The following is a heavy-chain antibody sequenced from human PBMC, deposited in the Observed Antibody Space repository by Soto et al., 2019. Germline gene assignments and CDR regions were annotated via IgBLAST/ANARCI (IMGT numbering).Heavy chain of an antibody. CDR3: AKAGRSNWLPLDY. Sequence: PSETLSLTCAVYGGSFSGYYWSWIRQPPGKGLEWIGEINHSGSTNYNPSLKSRVTISVDTSKNQFSLKLSSVTAADTAVYYCAKAGRSNWLPLDYWGQGTLVTVSS. D-gene: IGHD3-9*01. V-gene: IGHV4-34*01. CDR1: GGSFSGYY. CDR2: INHSGST. J-gene: IGHJ4*02.